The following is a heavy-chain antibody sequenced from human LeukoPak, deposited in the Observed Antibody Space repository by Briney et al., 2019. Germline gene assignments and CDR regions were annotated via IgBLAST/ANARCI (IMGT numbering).Heavy chain of an antibody. CDR2: ISYDGNNK. Sequence: GRSLRHSCAASGFTFSSYGMHWVRQAPGKGVEGGAVISYDGNNKYYADSVKGRFTISRDNSENTLYLQMNSLRAEDTAVYYCAKGGMSGWGFFDYWGQGTLVTVSS. V-gene: IGHV3-30*18. CDR3: AKGGMSGWGFFDY. D-gene: IGHD6-19*01. J-gene: IGHJ4*02. CDR1: GFTFSSYG.